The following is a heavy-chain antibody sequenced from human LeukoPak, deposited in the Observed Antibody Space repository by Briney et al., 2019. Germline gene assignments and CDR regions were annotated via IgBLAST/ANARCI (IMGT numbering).Heavy chain of an antibody. Sequence: GGSLRLSCATSGFAFSSYWMLWVRQVPGKGLVWVSRISGDGSTTTYADSVKGRFTISRDNTNNILYLQMNNLRAEDTAIYYCARSQFDYWGQGILVTVTS. J-gene: IGHJ4*02. V-gene: IGHV3-74*01. CDR1: GFAFSSYW. CDR3: ARSQFDY. CDR2: ISGDGSTT.